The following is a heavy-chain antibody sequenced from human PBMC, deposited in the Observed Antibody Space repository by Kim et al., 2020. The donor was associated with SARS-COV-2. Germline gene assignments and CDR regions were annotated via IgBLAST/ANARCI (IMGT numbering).Heavy chain of an antibody. CDR2: INAGNGNT. CDR1: GYTFTSYA. V-gene: IGHV1-3*01. CDR3: ARGCGGDCPPDY. J-gene: IGHJ4*02. D-gene: IGHD2-21*02. Sequence: ASVKVSCKASGYTFTSYAMHWVRQAPGQRLEWMGWINAGNGNTKYSQKFQGRVTITRDTSASTAYMELSSLRSEDTAVYYCARGCGGDCPPDYWGQGTLVTVSS.